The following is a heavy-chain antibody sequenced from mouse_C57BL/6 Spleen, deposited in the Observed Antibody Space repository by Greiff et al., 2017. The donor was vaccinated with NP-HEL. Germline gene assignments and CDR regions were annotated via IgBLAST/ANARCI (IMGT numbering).Heavy chain of an antibody. Sequence: QVQLKESGAELVRPGTSVKVSCKASGYAFTNYLIEWVKQRPGQGLEWIGVINPGSGGTNYNEKFKGKATLTADKSSSTAYMQLSSLTSEDSAVYFCACHSSGYVGMDYWGQGTSVTVSS. V-gene: IGHV1-54*01. J-gene: IGHJ4*01. CDR1: GYAFTNYL. D-gene: IGHD3-2*02. CDR2: INPGSGGT. CDR3: ACHSSGYVGMDY.